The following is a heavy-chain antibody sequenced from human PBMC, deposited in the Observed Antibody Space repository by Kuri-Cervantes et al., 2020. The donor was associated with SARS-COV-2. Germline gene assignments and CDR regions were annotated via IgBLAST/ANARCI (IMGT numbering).Heavy chain of an antibody. V-gene: IGHV3-64D*06. Sequence: GESLKISCSASGFTFGSYAMHWVRQAPGKGLEYVSAISSNGATYYAGSVKGRFTISRDNSKNTMYLQMSSLRTEDTAIYHCFSSGWSRGDYWGHGTLVTVSS. CDR1: GFTFGSYA. D-gene: IGHD6-19*01. CDR2: ISSNGAT. CDR3: FSSGWSRGDY. J-gene: IGHJ4*01.